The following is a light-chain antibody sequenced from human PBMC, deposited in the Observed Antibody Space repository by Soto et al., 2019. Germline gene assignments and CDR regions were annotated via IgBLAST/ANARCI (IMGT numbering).Light chain of an antibody. CDR3: QHYNYWPYT. CDR1: QSVSIY. J-gene: IGKJ2*01. V-gene: IGKV3-11*01. Sequence: EIVLTQSPATLSLSPGERATLSCRASQSVSIYLAWYQQKPGQAPRLLIYDASNRATGIPARFSGSGSGTEFTLTISSLQSEDFAVYYCQHYNYWPYTFGQGTKVDIK. CDR2: DAS.